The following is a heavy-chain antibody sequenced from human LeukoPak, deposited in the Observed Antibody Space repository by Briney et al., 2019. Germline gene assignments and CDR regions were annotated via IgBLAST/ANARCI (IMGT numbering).Heavy chain of an antibody. CDR1: GFTFRTYG. D-gene: IGHD3-16*02. CDR2: ISGSGGST. J-gene: IGHJ3*02. V-gene: IGHV3-23*01. Sequence: PGGSLRLSCAASGFTFRTYGMDWVRQAPGKGLEWASAISGSGGSTYYADSVKGRFTISRDNSKNTLYLQMNSLRAEDTAVYYCAKDDDYVWGSYRPDAFDIWGQGTMVTVSS. CDR3: AKDDDYVWGSYRPDAFDI.